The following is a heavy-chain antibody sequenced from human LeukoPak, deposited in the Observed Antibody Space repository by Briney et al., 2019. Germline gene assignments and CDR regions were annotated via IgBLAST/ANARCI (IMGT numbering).Heavy chain of an antibody. D-gene: IGHD3-22*01. CDR3: TTEPEITMIVVEYDY. J-gene: IGHJ4*02. CDR2: ISGSGGST. V-gene: IGHV3-23*01. CDR1: GFTFSSYG. Sequence: QSGGSLRLSCAASGFTFSSYGMSWVRQAPGKGLEWVSAISGSGGSTYYADSVKGRFTISRDNSKNTLYLQMNSLRAEDTAVYYCTTEPEITMIVVEYDYWGQGTLVTVSS.